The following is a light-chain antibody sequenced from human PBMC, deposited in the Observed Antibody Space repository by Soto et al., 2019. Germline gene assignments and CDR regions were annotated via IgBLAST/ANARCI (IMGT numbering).Light chain of an antibody. V-gene: IGKV3-15*01. CDR1: LSISTN. J-gene: IGKJ4*01. CDR2: SAP. Sequence: EIMMTQSPATLSVSPGERATLSCRASLSISTNLAWYQQQPGQAPRLLIYSAPTRATGVPARFSGSGSGTEFTLTISSLQSEDFALYYCQQYNNGPPLTFGGGTKVEIK. CDR3: QQYNNGPPLT.